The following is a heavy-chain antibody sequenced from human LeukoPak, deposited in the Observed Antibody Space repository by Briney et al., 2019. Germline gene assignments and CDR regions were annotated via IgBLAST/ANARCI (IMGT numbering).Heavy chain of an antibody. J-gene: IGHJ4*02. V-gene: IGHV4-59*08. CDR2: IYYSGST. CDR1: GGSISSYY. D-gene: IGHD1-1*01. CDR3: ARYKVGYFDY. Sequence: SETLSLTCTVSGGSISSYYWSWIRQPPGKGLEWIGYIYYSGSTNYNPSLKSRVTISGDTSKNQFSLKLSSVTAADTAVYYCARYKVGYFDYWGQGTRVTVSS.